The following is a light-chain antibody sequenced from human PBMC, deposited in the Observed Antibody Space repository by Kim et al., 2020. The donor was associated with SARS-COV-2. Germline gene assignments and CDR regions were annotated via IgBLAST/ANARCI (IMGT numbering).Light chain of an antibody. J-gene: IGKJ2*01. CDR3: MQALQTPPT. V-gene: IGKV2-28*01. CDR1: QSLLHRNGYNY. CDR2: LGS. Sequence: EPASISCRSRQSLLHRNGYNYLEWYLQKPGQPPQLLIYLGSDRASGVPDRFSGSGAATDFTLKISRVEAEDVGVYYCMQALQTPPTFGLGTKLE.